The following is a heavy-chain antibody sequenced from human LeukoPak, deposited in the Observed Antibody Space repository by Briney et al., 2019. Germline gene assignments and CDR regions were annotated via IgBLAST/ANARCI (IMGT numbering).Heavy chain of an antibody. CDR1: GYIFSGHY. D-gene: IGHD1-14*01. CDR2: VNCNSGGT. CDR3: ARLKPLGYYYGMDV. Sequence: ASVKVSCKASGYIFSGHYIHWVRQAPGQGFEWMGWVNCNSGGTKYAQNFQGRATMTRDTSISTAHLELSRLRSDDTAVYFCARLKPLGYYYGMDVWGQGTTVTVSS. J-gene: IGHJ6*02. V-gene: IGHV1-2*02.